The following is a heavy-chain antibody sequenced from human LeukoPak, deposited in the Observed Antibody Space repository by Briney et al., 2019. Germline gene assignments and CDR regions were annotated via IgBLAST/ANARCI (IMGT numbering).Heavy chain of an antibody. Sequence: SETLSLTCTVSGGSISSYYWSWIRQPPGKGLEWIGYVYYSGSTNYNPSLKSRVTISLDTSKNQFSLKLSSVTAADTAVYYCAGAVVITSAEYSQHWGQGTLVTVSS. CDR2: VYYSGST. D-gene: IGHD3-22*01. CDR3: AGAVVITSAEYSQH. CDR1: GGSISSYY. V-gene: IGHV4-59*01. J-gene: IGHJ1*01.